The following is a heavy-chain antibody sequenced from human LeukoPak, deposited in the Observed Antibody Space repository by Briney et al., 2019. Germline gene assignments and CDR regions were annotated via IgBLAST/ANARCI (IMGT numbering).Heavy chain of an antibody. CDR2: ISSSANTI. D-gene: IGHD6-6*01. CDR1: GFTFSSYE. CDR3: ARVGIAARTLYNWFDP. Sequence: GGSLRLSCAASGFTFSSYEMNWVRQAPGKGLEWVSYISSSANTIYYTDSVKGRFTISRDNAKRSVYLQMNSLRAEDTAVYYCARVGIAARTLYNWFDPWGQGTLVTVSS. V-gene: IGHV3-48*03. J-gene: IGHJ5*02.